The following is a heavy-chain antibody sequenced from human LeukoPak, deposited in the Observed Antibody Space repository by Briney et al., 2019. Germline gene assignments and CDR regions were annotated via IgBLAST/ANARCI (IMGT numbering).Heavy chain of an antibody. CDR3: ARDEPGGGMDV. CDR2: IYTSGST. J-gene: IGHJ6*02. Sequence: SETLSLTCTVSGGSISSYYWSWIRQPPGKGLEWIGYIYTSGSTNYNPSLKSRVTISVDTSKNQFSLKLSSVTAADTAVYYCARDEPGGGMDVWGQGTTVTVSS. CDR1: GGSISSYY. D-gene: IGHD1-14*01. V-gene: IGHV4-59*01.